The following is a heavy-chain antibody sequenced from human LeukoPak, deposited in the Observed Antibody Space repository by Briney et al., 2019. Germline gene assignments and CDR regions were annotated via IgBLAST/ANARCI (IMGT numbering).Heavy chain of an antibody. Sequence: PSETLSLTCAVYGGSFSGYYWSWIRQPPGKGLEWIGEINHSGSTDYNPSLKSRVTISVDTSKNQFSLKLSSVTAADTAVYYCARGIAAAGSRGDYRGQGTLVTVSS. V-gene: IGHV4-34*01. CDR2: INHSGST. D-gene: IGHD6-13*01. J-gene: IGHJ4*02. CDR3: ARGIAAAGSRGDY. CDR1: GGSFSGYY.